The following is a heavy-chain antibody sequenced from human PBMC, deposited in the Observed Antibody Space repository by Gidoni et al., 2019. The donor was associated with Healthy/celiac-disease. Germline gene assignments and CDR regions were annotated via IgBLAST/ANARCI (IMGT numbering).Heavy chain of an antibody. CDR1: GYTFPSYD. J-gene: IGHJ4*02. CDR2: INPSGGST. CDR3: ARALAETYYYDSSGYHLYFDY. D-gene: IGHD3-22*01. Sequence: QVQLVQSGAEVKKPGAAVKVSFQASGYTFPSYDMLWVRQATGQGLEWMGIINPSGGSTSYAQKFQGRVTMTRDTSTSTVYMELSSLRSEDTAVYYCARALAETYYYDSSGYHLYFDYWGQGTLVTVSS. V-gene: IGHV1-46*01.